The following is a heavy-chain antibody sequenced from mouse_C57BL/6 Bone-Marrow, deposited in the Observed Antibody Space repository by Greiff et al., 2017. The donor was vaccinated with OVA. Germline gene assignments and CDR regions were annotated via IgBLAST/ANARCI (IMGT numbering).Heavy chain of an antibody. V-gene: IGHV1-69*01. Sequence: QVQLQQPGAELVMPGASVKLSCKASGYTFTSYWMHWVKQRPGQGLEWIGEIDPSDSYTNYNQKFKGKSTLTVDKSSSTAYMPLSSLTSEDSAVYYCASEWLLRFSYWGQETLVTVSA. CDR1: GYTFTSYW. CDR3: ASEWLLRFSY. D-gene: IGHD2-3*01. J-gene: IGHJ3*01. CDR2: IDPSDSYT.